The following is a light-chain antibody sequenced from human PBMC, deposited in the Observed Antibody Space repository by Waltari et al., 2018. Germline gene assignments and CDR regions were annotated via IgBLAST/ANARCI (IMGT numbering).Light chain of an antibody. CDR2: EAA. Sequence: DIQMTQSPASLSASVGDRVDITCQATRDITNFLGWFQQKSGRTLRLLIYEAAILDTGVPSRFSGRGSWTHFTLTINDVQPEDSATYFCQQYDDVPITFGQVTRLDI. J-gene: IGKJ5*01. CDR1: RDITNF. V-gene: IGKV1-33*01. CDR3: QQYDDVPIT.